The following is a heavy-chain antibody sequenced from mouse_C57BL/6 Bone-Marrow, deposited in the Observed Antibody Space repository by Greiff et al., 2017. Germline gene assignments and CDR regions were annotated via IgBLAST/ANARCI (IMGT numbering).Heavy chain of an antibody. V-gene: IGHV1-81*01. CDR2: IYPRSGNT. CDR3: ARCEIWYYGSYAMDY. D-gene: IGHD1-1*01. CDR1: GYTFTSYG. J-gene: IGHJ4*01. Sequence: QVQLKESGAELARPGASVKLSCKASGYTFTSYGISWVKQRTGQGLEWIGEIYPRSGNTYYNEKFKGKATLTADKSSSTAYMELRSLTSEDSAVYFCARCEIWYYGSYAMDYWGQGTSVTVSS.